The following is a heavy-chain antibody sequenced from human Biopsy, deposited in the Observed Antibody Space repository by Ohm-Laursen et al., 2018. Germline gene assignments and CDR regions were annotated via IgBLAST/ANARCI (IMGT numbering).Heavy chain of an antibody. CDR3: ARDRWPHVTLLGLVVFDF. CDR2: INCKTGAT. J-gene: IGHJ4*02. D-gene: IGHD3-3*01. CDR1: GYTFSMYA. Sequence: SVKVSCKASGYTFSMYAIIWVRQAPGQGLEWLGYINCKTGATNYAQKFQGTVTMTRDTSISTAYLALGSLRSADTAIYYCARDRWPHVTLLGLVVFDFWGQGTLVIVSS. V-gene: IGHV1-2*02.